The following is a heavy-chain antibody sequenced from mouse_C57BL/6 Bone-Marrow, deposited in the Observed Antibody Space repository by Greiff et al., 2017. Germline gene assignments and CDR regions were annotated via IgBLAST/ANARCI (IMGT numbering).Heavy chain of an antibody. Sequence: EVKLVESGGGLVKPGGSLKLSCAASGFTFSSYAMSWVRQTPEKRLEWVATISDGGSYTYYPDNVKGRFTISRDNAKNNLYLQMSHLKSEDTAMYYCARDSNYFYWYFDVWGTGTTVTVSS. D-gene: IGHD2-5*01. CDR1: GFTFSSYA. CDR2: ISDGGSYT. V-gene: IGHV5-4*01. J-gene: IGHJ1*03. CDR3: ARDSNYFYWYFDV.